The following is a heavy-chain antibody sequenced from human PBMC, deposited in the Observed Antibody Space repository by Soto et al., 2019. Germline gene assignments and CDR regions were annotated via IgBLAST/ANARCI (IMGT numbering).Heavy chain of an antibody. CDR1: GGTFSSYA. J-gene: IGHJ3*02. D-gene: IGHD6-13*01. V-gene: IGHV1-69*13. CDR2: IIPIFGTA. CDR3: ARDCRASYSSSWLGGAFDI. Sequence: GASVKVSCKASGGTFSSYAINWVRQAPGQGLEWMGGIIPIFGTANYAQKFQGRVTITADESTSTAYMELSSLRSEDTAVYYCARDCRASYSSSWLGGAFDIWGQGTMVTVSS.